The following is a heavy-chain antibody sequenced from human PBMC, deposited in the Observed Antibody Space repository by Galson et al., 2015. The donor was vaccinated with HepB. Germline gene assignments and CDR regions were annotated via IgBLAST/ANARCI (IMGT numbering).Heavy chain of an antibody. CDR3: ATGTGPAAVNFNF. CDR1: ADIFRNYS. CDR2: SIPLLGIS. V-gene: IGHV1-69*02. J-gene: IGHJ4*02. D-gene: IGHD1-14*01. Sequence: SVKVSCKASADIFRNYSLNWVRQAPGQGLEWMGRSIPLLGISNYAQKLRDRVPITADTSSFTVYLHLSALRPQDTAFYYCATGTGPAAVNFNFWGQGTVVSVSS.